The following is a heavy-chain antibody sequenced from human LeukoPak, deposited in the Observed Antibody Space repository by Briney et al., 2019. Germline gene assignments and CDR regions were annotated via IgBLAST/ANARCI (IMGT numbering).Heavy chain of an antibody. V-gene: IGHV3-9*01. J-gene: IGHJ4*02. CDR1: GFTFKNYA. D-gene: IGHD6-6*01. Sequence: GRSLRLSCAASGFTFKNYAMHWVRQAPGKGLEWVSSISWNSDNVDYADSVKGRFTLSRDNAKNSLFLQMNSLRPEDTALYYCAKSGTYSSSSGYIDSWGPGTLVTVSS. CDR3: AKSGTYSSSSGYIDS. CDR2: ISWNSDNV.